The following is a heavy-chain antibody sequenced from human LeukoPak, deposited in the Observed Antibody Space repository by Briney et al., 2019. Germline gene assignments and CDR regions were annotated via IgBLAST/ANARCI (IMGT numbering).Heavy chain of an antibody. CDR2: INTDGSST. CDR1: GFIFSSYW. V-gene: IGHV3-74*01. J-gene: IGHJ4*02. Sequence: GGSLRLSCAASGFIFSSYWMHWVRHAPGKGLVWVSRINTDGSSTSYADSVKGRFTISRDNAKNSLYLQMNSLRAEDTAVYYCARGGSYYDYWGQGTLVTVSS. D-gene: IGHD1-26*01. CDR3: ARGGSYYDY.